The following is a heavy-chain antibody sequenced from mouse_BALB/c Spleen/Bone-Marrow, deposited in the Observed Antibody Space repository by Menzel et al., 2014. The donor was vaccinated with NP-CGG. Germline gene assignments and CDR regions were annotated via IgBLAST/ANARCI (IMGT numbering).Heavy chain of an antibody. CDR3: ARDRAARATGYYFDY. CDR2: IRNKANGYTT. D-gene: IGHD3-1*01. J-gene: IGHJ2*01. V-gene: IGHV7-3*02. Sequence: EVQLQQSGGGLVQPGGSLRLSCATSGFTFTDYYMSWVRQPPGKALEWLGFIRNKANGYTTEYSASVKGRFTISRDNSQSILYLQMNTLRAEDSATYYCARDRAARATGYYFDYWGQGTTLTVSS. CDR1: GFTFTDYY.